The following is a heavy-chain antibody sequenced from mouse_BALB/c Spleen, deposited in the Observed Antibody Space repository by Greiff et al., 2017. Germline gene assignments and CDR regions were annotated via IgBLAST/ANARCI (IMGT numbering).Heavy chain of an antibody. CDR1: GYTFTSYV. D-gene: IGHD2-4*01. CDR2: INPYNDGT. J-gene: IGHJ3*01. CDR3: ARWELYDYVPY. Sequence: VQLQQSGPELVKPGASVKMSCKASGYTFTSYVMHWVKQKPGQGLEWIGYINPYNDGTKYNEKCKGKATLTSDKSSSTAYMELSSLTSEDSAVFDCARWELYDYVPYWGQGTLVTVSA. V-gene: IGHV1-14*01.